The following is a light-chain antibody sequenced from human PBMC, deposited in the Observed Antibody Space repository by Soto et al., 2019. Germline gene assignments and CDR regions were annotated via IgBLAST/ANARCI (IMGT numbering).Light chain of an antibody. Sequence: VVTLNQNTLSVSPGERVTLSCRASQDIRSSLAWYQQKPGQAPRLLIYGTSIRATGVPATFSGSGSGTEFTLSISSLQSEHLGVYYCQQDSSWPLTFGGGTKV. J-gene: IGKJ4*01. CDR2: GTS. CDR1: QDIRSS. CDR3: QQDSSWPLT. V-gene: IGKV3-15*01.